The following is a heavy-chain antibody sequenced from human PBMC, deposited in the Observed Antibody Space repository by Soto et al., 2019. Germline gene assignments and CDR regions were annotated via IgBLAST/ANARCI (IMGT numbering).Heavy chain of an antibody. Sequence: QVQLVQSGGEVKKPGASVKVSCKASGDTVTNYGISWVRQAPGQGLEWRGWISLYNGNTYYALKLQGRVTLTTDTSTSTAYRELRSLRSDDTAVYYWASATGIAVAGKENWGQGTVVSVSS. D-gene: IGHD6-19*01. J-gene: IGHJ4*02. CDR3: ASATGIAVAGKEN. V-gene: IGHV1-18*01. CDR1: GDTVTNYG. CDR2: ISLYNGNT.